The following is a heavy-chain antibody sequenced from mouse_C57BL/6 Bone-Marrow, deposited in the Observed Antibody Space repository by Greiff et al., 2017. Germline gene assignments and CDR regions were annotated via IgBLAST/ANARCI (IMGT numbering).Heavy chain of an antibody. CDR1: GFNIKDDY. D-gene: IGHD2-4*01. J-gene: IGHJ2*01. V-gene: IGHV14-4*01. CDR2: IDPENGDT. CDR3: TTYDLGGY. Sequence: VQLKESGAELVRPGASVKLSCTASGFNIKDDYMHWVKQRPEQGLEWIGWIDPENGDTEYASKFQGKATITADTSSNTAYLQLSSLTSEDTAVYYCTTYDLGGYWGQGTTLTVSS.